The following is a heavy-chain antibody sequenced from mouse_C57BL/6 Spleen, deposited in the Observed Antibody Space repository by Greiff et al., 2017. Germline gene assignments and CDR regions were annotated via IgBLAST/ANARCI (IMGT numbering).Heavy chain of an antibody. D-gene: IGHD2-3*01. Sequence: VMLVESGAELVKPGASVKISCKASGYAFSSYWMNWVKQRPGKGLEWIGQIYPGDGDTNYNGKFKGKATLTADKSSSTAYMQLSSLTSEDSAVYFCARWDGSAMDYWGQGTSVTVSS. V-gene: IGHV1-80*01. CDR1: GYAFSSYW. CDR3: ARWDGSAMDY. CDR2: IYPGDGDT. J-gene: IGHJ4*01.